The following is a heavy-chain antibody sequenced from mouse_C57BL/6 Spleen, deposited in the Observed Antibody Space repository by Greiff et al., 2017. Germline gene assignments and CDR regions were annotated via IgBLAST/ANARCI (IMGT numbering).Heavy chain of an antibody. D-gene: IGHD2-4*01. CDR3: ARGEGIYYDYDSAWFAY. CDR2: ISYDGSN. CDR1: GYSITSGYY. V-gene: IGHV3-6*01. Sequence: EVQLQQSGPGLVKPSQSLSLTCSVTGYSITSGYYWNWIRQFPGNKLEWMGYISYDGSNNYNPSLKNRISITRDTSKNQFFLKLNSVTTEDTATYYCARGEGIYYDYDSAWFAYWGQGTLVTVSA. J-gene: IGHJ3*01.